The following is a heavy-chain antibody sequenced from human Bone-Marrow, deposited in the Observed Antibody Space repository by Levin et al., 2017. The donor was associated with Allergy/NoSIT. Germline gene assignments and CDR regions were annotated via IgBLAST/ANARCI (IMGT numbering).Heavy chain of an antibody. CDR3: ARRNWPQYYYYGMDV. CDR1: GYTFTSYD. J-gene: IGHJ6*02. CDR2: MNPNSGNT. D-gene: IGHD1-1*01. V-gene: IGHV1-8*01. Sequence: ASVKVSCKASGYTFTSYDINWVRQATGQGLEWMGWMNPNSGNTGYAQKFQGRVTMTRNTSISTAYMELRSLRSEDTAVYYCARRNWPQYYYYGMDVWGQGTTVTVSS.